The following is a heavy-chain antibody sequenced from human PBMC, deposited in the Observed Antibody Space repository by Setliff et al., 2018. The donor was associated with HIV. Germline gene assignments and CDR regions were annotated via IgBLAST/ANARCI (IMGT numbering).Heavy chain of an antibody. CDR3: ARESLAAFDI. CDR1: GGSLSSYY. J-gene: IGHJ3*02. Sequence: SETLSLTCSVSGGSLSSYYWTWIRQPPGKGLEWIAYIYSSGTVNYNPSLKSRLTMSIDTSKNQFSLTIDSVTAADTAIYYCARESLAAFDIWGQGTLVTVSS. V-gene: IGHV4-59*01. CDR2: IYSSGTV.